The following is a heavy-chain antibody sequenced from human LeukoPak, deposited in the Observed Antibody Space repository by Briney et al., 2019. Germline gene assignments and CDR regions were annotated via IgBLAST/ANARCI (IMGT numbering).Heavy chain of an antibody. CDR1: QFTFNGAW. J-gene: IGHJ4*02. CDR2: MYPTGSQN. CDR3: AIWTSCNY. V-gene: IGHV3-7*01. Sequence: GGSLRLSCADSQFTFNGAWMNWVRQAPGKGLEWVANMYPTGSQNRYVDSVNRLFTISKNNPRTSLYLDIHSLRAENTAIYYCAIWTSCNYWGQGTLVTVSS. D-gene: IGHD1-1*01.